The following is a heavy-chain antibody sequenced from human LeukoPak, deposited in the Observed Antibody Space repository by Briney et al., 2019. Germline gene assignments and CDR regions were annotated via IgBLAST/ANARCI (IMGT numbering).Heavy chain of an antibody. CDR2: ISSSSSTI. D-gene: IGHD3-9*01. CDR1: GFTFSSYS. Sequence: GGSLRPSCAASGFTFSSYSMNWVRQAPGKGLERVSYISSSSSTIYYADSVKGRFTISRDNTKDSLYLLMNSLRPEDTAVYYCARSGPMCSMDRGVLTCYYYMDVWGKGTTVTISS. CDR3: ARSGPMCSMDRGVLTCYYYMDV. V-gene: IGHV3-48*04. J-gene: IGHJ6*03.